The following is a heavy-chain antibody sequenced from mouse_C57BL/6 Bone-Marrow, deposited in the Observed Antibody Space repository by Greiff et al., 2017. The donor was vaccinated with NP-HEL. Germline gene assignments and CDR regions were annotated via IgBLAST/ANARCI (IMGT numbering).Heavy chain of an antibody. J-gene: IGHJ1*03. V-gene: IGHV1-72*01. D-gene: IGHD1-1*01. CDR1: GYTFTSYW. Sequence: QVHVKQPGAELVKPGASVKLSCKASGYTFTSYWMHWVKQRPGRGLEWIGRIEPNSGGTKYNEKFKSKATLTVDKPSSTSYMQLSSLTSEDSAVYYCARDTTVVAPYWYFDVWGTGTTVTVSS. CDR2: IEPNSGGT. CDR3: ARDTTVVAPYWYFDV.